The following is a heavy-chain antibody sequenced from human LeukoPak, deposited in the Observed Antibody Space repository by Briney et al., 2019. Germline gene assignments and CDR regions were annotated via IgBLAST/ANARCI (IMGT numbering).Heavy chain of an antibody. Sequence: GASVKVSCKVSGDTVTGFSIHWVRQAHGHGLERMGGFDPEDGARIFAQKFQGRVTMTEDTSTDTAYMDVSSLRSEDTAVYYCATGYTYDYSLYWGQGTLVTVSS. V-gene: IGHV1-24*01. CDR1: GDTVTGFS. J-gene: IGHJ4*02. CDR3: ATGYTYDYSLY. D-gene: IGHD5-18*01. CDR2: FDPEDGAR.